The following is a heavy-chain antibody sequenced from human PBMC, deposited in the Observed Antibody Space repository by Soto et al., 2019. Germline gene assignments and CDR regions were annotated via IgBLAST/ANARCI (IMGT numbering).Heavy chain of an antibody. CDR2: IYSGGTT. J-gene: IGHJ4*02. CDR3: AGDQVGYGDKIDY. D-gene: IGHD4-17*01. CDR1: GFTVSDNH. Sequence: EVQLVESGGGLVQPGGSLRLSCAASGFTVSDNHMTWVRQAPGKGLEWLSVIYSGGTTYYADSVKGRFTISRDKSKNTLYLQMHGLGAEDMAVYYCAGDQVGYGDKIDYWGQGTLVIVSS. V-gene: IGHV3-66*01.